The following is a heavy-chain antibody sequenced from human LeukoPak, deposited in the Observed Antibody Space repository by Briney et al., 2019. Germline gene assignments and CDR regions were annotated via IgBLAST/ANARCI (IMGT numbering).Heavy chain of an antibody. CDR3: TRGPIQLWIHNAMDV. Sequence: GGSLRLSCITSGFTFGDHAMSWVRQAPGKGLEWVGFIRSKAYRGTTEYGASVKGRFTISRDDSNSIAYLQMNSLKIEDIAVYYCTRGPIQLWIHNAMDVWGQGTAVTVSS. V-gene: IGHV3-49*04. CDR2: IRSKAYRGTT. J-gene: IGHJ6*02. CDR1: GFTFGDHA. D-gene: IGHD5-18*01.